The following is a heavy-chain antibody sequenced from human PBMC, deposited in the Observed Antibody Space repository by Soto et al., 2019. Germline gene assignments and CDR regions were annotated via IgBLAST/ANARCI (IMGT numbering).Heavy chain of an antibody. CDR3: ARTSTVVSGSNWFDP. J-gene: IGHJ5*02. CDR2: IYYSGST. CDR1: GGSISSGDYY. D-gene: IGHD4-17*01. V-gene: IGHV4-30-4*01. Sequence: SETLSLTCTVSGGSISSGDYYWSWIRQPPGKGLEWIGYIYYSGSTYYNPSLKSRVTISVDTSKNQFSLKLSSVTAADTAVYYCARTSTVVSGSNWFDPWGQGTLVTVSS.